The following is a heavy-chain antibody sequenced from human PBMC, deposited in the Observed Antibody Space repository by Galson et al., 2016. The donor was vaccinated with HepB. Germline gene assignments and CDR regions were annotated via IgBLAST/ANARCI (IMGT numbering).Heavy chain of an antibody. CDR3: ARVKDEYNSGWNVNGY. V-gene: IGHV3-30*09. J-gene: IGHJ4*02. D-gene: IGHD5-12*01. Sequence: GRFAISRDNSKNTLYLQMSSLRAEDTAVYYCARVKDEYNSGWNVNGYWGQGILVTVSS.